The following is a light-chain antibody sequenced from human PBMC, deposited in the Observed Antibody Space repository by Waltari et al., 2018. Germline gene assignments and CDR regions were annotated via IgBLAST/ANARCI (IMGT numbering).Light chain of an antibody. CDR1: SLSSYY. V-gene: IGLV3-19*01. CDR3: NSRGSSGNHVV. Sequence: SSELTQDPAVSVALGETVRITCQGDSLSSYYASWYQQKPGQAPVLVIYGKNNRPSGIPDRFSGSSSGNTAALTITGAQAEDEADYYCNSRGSSGNHVVFGGGTKLTVL. CDR2: GKN. J-gene: IGLJ2*01.